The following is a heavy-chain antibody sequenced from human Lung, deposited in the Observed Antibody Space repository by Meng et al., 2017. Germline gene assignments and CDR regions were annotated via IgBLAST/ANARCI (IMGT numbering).Heavy chain of an antibody. CDR1: GFTFIGYA. CDR2: VSGSDDIA. D-gene: IGHD6-6*01. Sequence: EVQLLESGGGLVQPGGSLRLSCAASGFTFIGYAMTWVRQAPGKGLEWVSSVSGSDDIAYYGDSVKGRVTISRDNSKNTLYLQMNSLRAEDTAVYFCAKDLGASSSYYFDYWGQGTLVTVSS. CDR3: AKDLGASSSYYFDY. V-gene: IGHV3-23*01. J-gene: IGHJ4*02.